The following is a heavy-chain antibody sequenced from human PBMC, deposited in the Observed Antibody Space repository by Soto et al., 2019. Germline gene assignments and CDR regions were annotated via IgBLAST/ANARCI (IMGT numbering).Heavy chain of an antibody. D-gene: IGHD6-6*01. CDR3: AHRGGSIAARLYYFDY. V-gene: IGHV2-5*02. Sequence: QITLKESGPTLVKPTQTLTLTCTFSGFSLSTSGVGVGWIRQPPGKALERLALIYWDDDKRYSPSLKSRLTITKDTSKDPVVITMTNMHPVDTATYYCAHRGGSIAARLYYFDYWGQGTLVTVSS. J-gene: IGHJ4*02. CDR1: GFSLSTSGVG. CDR2: IYWDDDK.